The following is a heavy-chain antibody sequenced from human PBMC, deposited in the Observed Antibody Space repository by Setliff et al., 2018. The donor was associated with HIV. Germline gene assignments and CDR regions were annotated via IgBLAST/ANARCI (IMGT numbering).Heavy chain of an antibody. V-gene: IGHV4-39*01. CDR3: ARFPTVVTAPGF. J-gene: IGHJ4*02. Sequence: SETLSLTCSVSGDSINSRPYCYGWLRQPPGKGLEWIGNVFYSGSTYYNPSLKSRVSMSIDTSRNQFSLKLTSVTAADTAVYFCARFPTVVTAPGFWGRGTLVTVSS. CDR1: GDSINSRPYC. D-gene: IGHD2-21*02. CDR2: VFYSGST.